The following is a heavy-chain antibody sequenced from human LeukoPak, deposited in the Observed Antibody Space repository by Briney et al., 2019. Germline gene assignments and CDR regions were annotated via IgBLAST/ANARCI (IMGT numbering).Heavy chain of an antibody. CDR1: GFSFDDYA. D-gene: IGHD5-24*01. V-gene: IGHV3-43*02. J-gene: IGHJ4*02. Sequence: GGSLRLSCAASGFSFDDYAMLWVRQGPGKGLEWVSLISGDGGSTYYGDSVKGRFTISRDNSKNSLSLDMNSLRTEDTGLYYCAKDKGDGEYVDYWGQGTLVTVSS. CDR3: AKDKGDGEYVDY. CDR2: ISGDGGST.